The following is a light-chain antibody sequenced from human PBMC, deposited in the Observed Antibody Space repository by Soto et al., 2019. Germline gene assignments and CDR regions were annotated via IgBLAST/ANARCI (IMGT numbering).Light chain of an antibody. CDR3: LLYFGGAVV. J-gene: IGLJ2*01. Sequence: QAVVTQEPSLTVSPGGTVTLTCASSTGAVTSRYYPNWFQQKPGQAPRALVYNTRNKHSWTPARFSGSLLGGTAALTLSGVQPEDEAEYYCLLYFGGAVVFGGGTKLTVL. CDR1: TGAVTSRYY. CDR2: NTR. V-gene: IGLV7-43*01.